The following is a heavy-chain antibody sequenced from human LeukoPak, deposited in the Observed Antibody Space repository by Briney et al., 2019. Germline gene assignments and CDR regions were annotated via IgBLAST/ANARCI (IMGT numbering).Heavy chain of an antibody. CDR2: IYYSGST. CDR1: GGSISSSSYY. V-gene: IGHV4-39*07. D-gene: IGHD4-17*01. J-gene: IGHJ3*02. Sequence: SETLSLTCTVSGGSISSSSYYWGWIRQPPGKGLEWIGSIYYSGSTYYNPSLKSRVTISVDTFKNQFSLKLSSVTAADTAVYYCATGIYGDYVVGAFDIWGQGTMVTVSS. CDR3: ATGIYGDYVVGAFDI.